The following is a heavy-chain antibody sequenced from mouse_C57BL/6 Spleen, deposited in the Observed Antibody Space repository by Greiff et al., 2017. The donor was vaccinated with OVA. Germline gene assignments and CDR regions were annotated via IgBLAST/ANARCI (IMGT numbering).Heavy chain of an antibody. CDR2: FYPGSGSI. CDR1: GYTFTEYT. CDR3: ARHEDPLYYDYDGGYFDY. Sequence: QVQLQQSGAELVKPGASVKLSCKASGYTFTEYTIHWVKQRSGQGLEWIGWFYPGSGSIKYNEKFKDKATLTADKSSSTVYMELSRLTSEDSAVYFCARHEDPLYYDYDGGYFDYWGQGTTLTVSS. J-gene: IGHJ2*01. V-gene: IGHV1-62-2*01. D-gene: IGHD2-4*01.